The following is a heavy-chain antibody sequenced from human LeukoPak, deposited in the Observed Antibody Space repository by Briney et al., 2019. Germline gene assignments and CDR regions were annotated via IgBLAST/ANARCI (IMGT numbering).Heavy chain of an antibody. CDR1: GGSISSGGYY. D-gene: IGHD2-2*02. V-gene: IGHV4-30-2*01. CDR3: ARGYCSSTSCYMGGGSGIDY. Sequence: PSETLPLTCTVSGGSISSGGYYWSWIRQPPGKGLEWIGYIYHSGSTYYNPSLKSRVTISVDRSKNQFSLKLSSVTAADTAVYYCARGYCSSTSCYMGGGSGIDYWGQGTLVTVSS. J-gene: IGHJ4*02. CDR2: IYHSGST.